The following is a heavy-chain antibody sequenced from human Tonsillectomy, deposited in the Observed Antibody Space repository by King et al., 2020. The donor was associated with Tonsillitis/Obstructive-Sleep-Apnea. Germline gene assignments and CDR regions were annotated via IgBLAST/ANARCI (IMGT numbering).Heavy chain of an antibody. D-gene: IGHD3-16*01. Sequence: VQLVESGGGLVQPGGSLRLSCAASGFTFSTYEMNWVRQAPGKGLEWVSYISSNGNSIYYADSVKGRFTISRDKAKSSLYLQMNSLRAEDTAVYYCASLLIPTNYGMNVWGQGTTVTVSS. CDR3: ASLLIPTNYGMNV. J-gene: IGHJ6*02. V-gene: IGHV3-48*03. CDR1: GFTFSTYE. CDR2: ISSNGNSI.